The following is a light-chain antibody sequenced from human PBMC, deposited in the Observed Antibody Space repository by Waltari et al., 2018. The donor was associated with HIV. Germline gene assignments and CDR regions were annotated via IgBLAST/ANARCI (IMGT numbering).Light chain of an antibody. CDR2: SAS. Sequence: DIQMTQSPSSLSASVGDRVTITCRANRSISTNLNWYQQQPGKAPKLLIYSASSLQRGFQSRLSGSGPAMDSTLTSSSRQPEDFEPYNGHQGNGTPLTFGEGPRWRSN. J-gene: IGKJ4*01. V-gene: IGKV1-39*01. CDR3: HQGNGTPLT. CDR1: RSISTN.